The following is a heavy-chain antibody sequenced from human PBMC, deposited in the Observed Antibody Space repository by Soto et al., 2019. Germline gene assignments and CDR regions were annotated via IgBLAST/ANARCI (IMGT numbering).Heavy chain of an antibody. CDR2: IGTAGDT. CDR1: GFTFSSYD. D-gene: IGHD5-18*01. V-gene: IGHV3-13*01. Sequence: EVQLVESGGGLVQPGGSLRLSCAASGFTFSSYDMHWVRQATGKGLEWVSAIGTAGDTYYPGSVKGRFTISRENAKNSLYLQMNSLRAGDTAVYYCARGSVDTAMGDGMDVWGQGTTVTVSS. CDR3: ARGSVDTAMGDGMDV. J-gene: IGHJ6*02.